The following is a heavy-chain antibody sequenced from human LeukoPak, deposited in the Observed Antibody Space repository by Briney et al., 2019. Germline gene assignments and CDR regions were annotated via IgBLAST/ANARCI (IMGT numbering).Heavy chain of an antibody. J-gene: IGHJ5*02. D-gene: IGHD3-22*01. V-gene: IGHV1-18*01. CDR2: ISGYNGNT. CDR1: GYIFSNYG. Sequence: ASVKVSCKASGYIFSNYGISWVRQAPGQGLEWMGWISGYNGNTKYTQKVQGRVTMTTDTSTSTAYMELRSLRSDDTAVYYCARAQTGRYYYDSSGFPWFDPWGQGTLVTVSS. CDR3: ARAQTGRYYYDSSGFPWFDP.